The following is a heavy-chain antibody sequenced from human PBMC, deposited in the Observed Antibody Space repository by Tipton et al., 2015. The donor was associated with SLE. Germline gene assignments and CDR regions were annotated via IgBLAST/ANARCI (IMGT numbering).Heavy chain of an antibody. V-gene: IGHV4-61*02. Sequence: TLSLTCTVSGGSISSGSYYWSWIRQPAGKGLEWIGRIYTSGSTNYNPSLKSRVTISVDTSKNQFSLKLSSVTAADTAVYYCARSLGFWSGSYHYYFDYWGQGTLVTVSS. CDR3: ARSLGFWSGSYHYYFDY. J-gene: IGHJ4*02. D-gene: IGHD3-3*01. CDR2: IYTSGST. CDR1: GGSISSGSYY.